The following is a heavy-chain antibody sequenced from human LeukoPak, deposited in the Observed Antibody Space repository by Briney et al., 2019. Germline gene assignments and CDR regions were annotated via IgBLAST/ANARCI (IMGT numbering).Heavy chain of an antibody. D-gene: IGHD6-19*01. CDR3: ARRVKYSSGPNWYFDL. Sequence: SETLSLTCTVSGGSISNYYWNWIRQPPGKGLEWIGYIYYTGSTNYNPSLKSRVTMSVDTSKNQFSLNLKSVTPEDTAVYYCARRVKYSSGPNWYFDLWGRGTLVTVSS. V-gene: IGHV4-59*01. CDR2: IYYTGST. CDR1: GGSISNYY. J-gene: IGHJ2*01.